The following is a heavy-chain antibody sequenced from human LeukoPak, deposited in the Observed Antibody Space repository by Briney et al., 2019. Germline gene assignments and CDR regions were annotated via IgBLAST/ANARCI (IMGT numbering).Heavy chain of an antibody. J-gene: IGHJ5*02. CDR2: IYYSGST. Sequence: SEPLSLTCIVSGGSISGYYWSWIRQPPGRGLEWIGYIYYSGSTNYNPSLKSRVTISVDTSKNQFSLKLSSVTAADTAVYYCARRVAVAGTGWFDPWGQGTLVTVSS. D-gene: IGHD6-19*01. CDR3: ARRVAVAGTGWFDP. V-gene: IGHV4-59*08. CDR1: GGSISGYY.